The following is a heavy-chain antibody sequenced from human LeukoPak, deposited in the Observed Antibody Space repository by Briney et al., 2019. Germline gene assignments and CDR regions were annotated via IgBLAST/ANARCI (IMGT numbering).Heavy chain of an antibody. V-gene: IGHV3-48*03. CDR2: ISSSASTI. Sequence: GGSLRLSCAAAGFTFSSYEMNWVRQAPGKGLEWVSYISSSASTIYYADSVKGRFTISRDNAKTSLYLQMSSLRAEDTAVYYCARVSSGWYIFDYWGQGTLVTVSS. CDR1: GFTFSSYE. J-gene: IGHJ4*02. CDR3: ARVSSGWYIFDY. D-gene: IGHD6-19*01.